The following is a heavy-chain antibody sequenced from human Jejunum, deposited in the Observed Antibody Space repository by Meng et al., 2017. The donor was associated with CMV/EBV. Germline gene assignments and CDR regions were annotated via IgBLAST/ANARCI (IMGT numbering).Heavy chain of an antibody. V-gene: IGHV1-69*04. J-gene: IGHJ5*01. Sequence: SGGTLSSYVISWVRQAPGQGLEWMGRIIPIIGRPHHAQRFQDRVSIIADKATSTVYMELRTLTSEDTAVYFCASDITGNSYAYDSWGQGTLVTVSS. CDR1: GGTLSSYV. CDR3: ASDITGNSYAYDS. D-gene: IGHD3-16*01. CDR2: IIPIIGRP.